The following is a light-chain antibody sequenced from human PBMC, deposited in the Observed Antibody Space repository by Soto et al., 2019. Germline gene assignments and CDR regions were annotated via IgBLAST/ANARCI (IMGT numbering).Light chain of an antibody. CDR2: DVG. V-gene: IGLV2-14*01. CDR3: NSYRTVSTYV. J-gene: IGLJ1*01. Sequence: QSALTQPASVSGSPGQSITIACTGTSSDIGCYNFVSWYQQHPGKAPKLLIYDVGNRPSGGSNRFSGSKSGNTASLTISGLQAEDEAHYYCNSYRTVSTYVFGTGTKLTVL. CDR1: SSDIGCYNF.